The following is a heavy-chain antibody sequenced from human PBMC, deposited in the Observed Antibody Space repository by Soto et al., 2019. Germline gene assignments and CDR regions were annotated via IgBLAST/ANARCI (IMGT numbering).Heavy chain of an antibody. D-gene: IGHD2-15*01. V-gene: IGHV3-48*02. CDR2: ISSSSSTI. CDR1: GFTFSSYS. CDR3: ATVGYCSGGSCSPRGY. Sequence: EVQLVESGGGLVQPGGSLRLSCAASGFTFSSYSMNWVRQAPGKGLEWVSYISSSSSTIYYADSVKGRFTISRDNAKNSLYLPMNSLRDEDTAVYYCATVGYCSGGSCSPRGYWGQGTLVTVSS. J-gene: IGHJ4*02.